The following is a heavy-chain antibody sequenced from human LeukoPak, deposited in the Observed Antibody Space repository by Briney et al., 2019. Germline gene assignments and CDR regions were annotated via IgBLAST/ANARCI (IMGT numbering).Heavy chain of an antibody. CDR2: INWNGDST. CDR3: SRDHSSYCTSTSCSAFGMDV. D-gene: IGHD2-2*01. CDR1: GLTCDDYG. Sequence: RPGGSLRLSCAASGLTCDDYGMSWVRQAPGKGLEWVSGINWNGDSTHYADSVKGRFTISRDNAKNSLYLQMNSLRAEDTALYYCSRDHSSYCTSTSCSAFGMDVWGQGTTVTVSS. J-gene: IGHJ6*02. V-gene: IGHV3-20*04.